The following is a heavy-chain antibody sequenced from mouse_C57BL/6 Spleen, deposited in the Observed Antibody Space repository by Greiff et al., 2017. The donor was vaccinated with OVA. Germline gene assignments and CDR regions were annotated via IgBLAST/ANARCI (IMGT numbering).Heavy chain of an antibody. J-gene: IGHJ4*01. CDR3: AREGWLRRDYAMDD. Sequence: EVQLQQSGPELVKPGASVKISCKASGYTFTDYYMNWVKQSHGKSLEWIGDINPNNGGTSYNQKFKGKATLTVDKSSSTAYMELRSLTSDDSAVYYCAREGWLRRDYAMDDWGQGTSVTVSS. V-gene: IGHV1-26*01. CDR2: INPNNGGT. D-gene: IGHD2-2*01. CDR1: GYTFTDYY.